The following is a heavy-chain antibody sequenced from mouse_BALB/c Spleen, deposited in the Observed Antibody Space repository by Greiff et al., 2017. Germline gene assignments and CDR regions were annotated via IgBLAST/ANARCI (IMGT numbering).Heavy chain of an antibody. Sequence: VQLQQSGAELVKPGASVKLSCTASGFNIKDTYMHWVKQRPEQGLEWIGRIDPANGNTKYDPKFQSKATITADTSSNTAYLQLSSLTSEDTAVYYCARDYDYAMDYWGQGTSVTVSS. CDR1: GFNIKDTY. CDR2: IDPANGNT. CDR3: ARDYDYAMDY. J-gene: IGHJ4*01. V-gene: IGHV14-3*02. D-gene: IGHD2-4*01.